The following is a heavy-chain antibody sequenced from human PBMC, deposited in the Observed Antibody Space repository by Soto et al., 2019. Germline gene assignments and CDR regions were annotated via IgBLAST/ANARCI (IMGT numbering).Heavy chain of an antibody. CDR2: SSYDGTNK. CDR1: GFTFSSYA. V-gene: IGHV3-30*03. D-gene: IGHD1-26*01. CDR3: AILSGGNYHGDYFDY. J-gene: IGHJ4*02. Sequence: ESGGGVVHPVRSLRLSCAASGFTFSSYAMHWVRQAPGKGLEWVAISSYDGTNKYHADSVKGRFTIYRDNYKNKLYLQMNRLRPEDTAMYYLAILSGGNYHGDYFDYLRQGSLVTVYS.